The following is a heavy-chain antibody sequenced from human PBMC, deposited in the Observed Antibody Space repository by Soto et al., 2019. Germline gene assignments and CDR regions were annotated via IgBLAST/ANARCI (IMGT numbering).Heavy chain of an antibody. J-gene: IGHJ4*02. Sequence: PSETLSLTCTVSGGSISSYYWSWIRQPPGKGLEWIGYIYYSGSTNYNPSLKSRVTISVDTSKNQFSLKLSSVTAADTAVYYCAREITIFGVVRPSYFDYWGQGTLVTVYS. CDR1: GGSISSYY. V-gene: IGHV4-59*01. CDR3: AREITIFGVVRPSYFDY. D-gene: IGHD3-3*01. CDR2: IYYSGST.